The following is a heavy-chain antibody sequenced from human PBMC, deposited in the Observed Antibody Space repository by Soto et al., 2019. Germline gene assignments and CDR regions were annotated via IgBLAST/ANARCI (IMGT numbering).Heavy chain of an antibody. CDR2: IYHSGST. J-gene: IGHJ6*02. CDR1: GGSISSSNW. CDR3: ARDTAGHSSSWYVYYYYGMDV. V-gene: IGHV4-4*02. Sequence: PSETLSLTCAVSGGSISSSNWWSWVRQPPGKGLEWIGEIYHSGSTNYNPSLKSRVTISVDKSKNQFSLKLSSVTAADTAVYYCARDTAGHSSSWYVYYYYGMDVWGQGTTVTVSS. D-gene: IGHD6-13*01.